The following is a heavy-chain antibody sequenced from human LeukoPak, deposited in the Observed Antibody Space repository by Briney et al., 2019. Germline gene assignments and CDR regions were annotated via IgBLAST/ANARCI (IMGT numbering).Heavy chain of an antibody. Sequence: SGPTLVSPTQTLTMTCTFSGFSLSTSGVGVGWIRQPPGKALEWLVIIYWDDDKRYSPSLKNRLTITKDTSKNQVVLTMTNMDPVDTATYYCAHRRGSNWFDPWGQGTLVTVSS. CDR2: IYWDDDK. D-gene: IGHD3-16*01. CDR3: AHRRGSNWFDP. CDR1: GFSLSTSGVG. V-gene: IGHV2-5*02. J-gene: IGHJ5*02.